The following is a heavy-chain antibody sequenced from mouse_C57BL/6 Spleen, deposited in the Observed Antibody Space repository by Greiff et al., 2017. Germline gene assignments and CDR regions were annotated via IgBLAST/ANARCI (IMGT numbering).Heavy chain of an antibody. Sequence: VQLQQPGAELVKPGASVKLSCKASGYTFTSYWMQWVKQRPGQGLEWIGEIDPSDSYTNYNQKFKGKATLTVDTSSSTAYMQLSSLTSEDSAVYYCARSGQLRSHMDYWGQGTSVTVSS. CDR2: IDPSDSYT. CDR3: ARSGQLRSHMDY. CDR1: GYTFTSYW. V-gene: IGHV1-50*01. J-gene: IGHJ4*01. D-gene: IGHD3-2*02.